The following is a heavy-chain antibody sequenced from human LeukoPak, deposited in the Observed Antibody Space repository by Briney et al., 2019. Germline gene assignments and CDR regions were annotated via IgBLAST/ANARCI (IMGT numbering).Heavy chain of an antibody. CDR2: VNRDGSET. CDR3: ARVEVFGVVTIYYYGMDV. Sequence: QPGGSLRLSCAASGLALSSHWMTWVRQVPGRGPEWVANVNRDGSETYYLDSVKGRFTISRDNAKNSLYLQVNSLRAEDTAVCYCARVEVFGVVTIYYYGMDVWGQGTTVTVSS. J-gene: IGHJ6*02. CDR1: GLALSSHW. D-gene: IGHD3-3*01. V-gene: IGHV3-7*01.